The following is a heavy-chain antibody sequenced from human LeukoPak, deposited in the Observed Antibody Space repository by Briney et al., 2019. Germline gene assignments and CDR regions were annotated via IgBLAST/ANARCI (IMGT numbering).Heavy chain of an antibody. CDR3: VRDNCGGSCYLNYFAMDV. V-gene: IGHV3-64D*06. J-gene: IGHJ6*02. Sequence: GGSLRLSCSASGFTFSSYAMHWVRQAPGKGLEYVSAISSNGGSTYYADSVKGRFTISRDNSKNTLYLQMSSLRAEDTAVYYCVRDNCGGSCYLNYFAMDVWGQGTTATVSS. CDR2: ISSNGGST. D-gene: IGHD2-15*01. CDR1: GFTFSSYA.